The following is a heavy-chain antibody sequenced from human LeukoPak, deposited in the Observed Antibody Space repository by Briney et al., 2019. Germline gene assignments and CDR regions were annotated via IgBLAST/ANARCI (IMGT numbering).Heavy chain of an antibody. D-gene: IGHD5-12*01. V-gene: IGHV3-23*01. CDR3: AKDRGYDFSYGMDV. Sequence: GGSLRLSCAASRFTFSSYAMSWVRQAPGEGLEWVSAISGSGGGTFCADLLKGRFTISRDNSKNTLYLQMNSLRAEDTAVYYCAKDRGYDFSYGMDVWGQGTTVTVSS. J-gene: IGHJ6*02. CDR1: RFTFSSYA. CDR2: ISGSGGGT.